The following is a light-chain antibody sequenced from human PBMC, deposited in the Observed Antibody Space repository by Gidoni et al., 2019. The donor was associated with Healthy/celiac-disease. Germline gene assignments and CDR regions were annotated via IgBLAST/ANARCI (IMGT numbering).Light chain of an antibody. J-gene: IGKJ4*01. V-gene: IGKV3-11*01. CDR3: QQRSNWLGT. CDR2: DAS. Sequence: EIVLTQSPATLSLSPGERATLSCRASQSVSSYLAWYQQKPGQAPRLLIYDASNRATGIPARFSGSGSGTDFTLTISSLEPEDFAVYYCQQRSNWLGTFGGXTKVEIK. CDR1: QSVSSY.